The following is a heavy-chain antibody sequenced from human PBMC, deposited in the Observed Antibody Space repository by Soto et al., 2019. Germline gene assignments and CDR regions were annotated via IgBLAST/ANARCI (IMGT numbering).Heavy chain of an antibody. V-gene: IGHV1-69*06. J-gene: IGHJ5*02. CDR2: IIPIFGTA. D-gene: IGHD3-9*01. CDR1: GGTFSSYA. CDR3: ARDQYYDILTAPRDNWFAP. Sequence: QVQLVQSGAEVKKPGSSVKVSCKASGGTFSSYAISWVRQAPGQGLEWMGGIIPIFGTANYAQKFQGRVTITGEKSRSTAYRGLSSLRSEDTAVYYWARDQYYDILTAPRDNWFAPWGQGTLVTVSS.